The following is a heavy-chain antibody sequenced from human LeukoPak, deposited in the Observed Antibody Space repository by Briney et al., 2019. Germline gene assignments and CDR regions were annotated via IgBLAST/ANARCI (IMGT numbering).Heavy chain of an antibody. CDR1: GYTFTSYA. D-gene: IGHD3-3*01. Sequence: GASVKVSCKASGYTFTSYAMHWVRQAPGQRLEWMGWINAGNGNTKYSQEFQGRVTITRDTSASTAYMELSSLRSEDMAVYYCARDRAPNYDFWSGLDYWGQGTLVTVSS. J-gene: IGHJ4*02. CDR2: INAGNGNT. CDR3: ARDRAPNYDFWSGLDY. V-gene: IGHV1-3*03.